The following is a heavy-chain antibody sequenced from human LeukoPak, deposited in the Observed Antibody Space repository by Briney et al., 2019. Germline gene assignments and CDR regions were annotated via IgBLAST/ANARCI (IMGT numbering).Heavy chain of an antibody. J-gene: IGHJ6*03. V-gene: IGHV4-4*02. Sequence: SETLSLTRAVSGGSISSSNWWSWVRQPPGKGLEWIGEIYHSGSTNYNPSLKSRVTISVDTSKNQFSLKLSSVTAADTAVYYCARARTGTTGGAYYYYYMDVWGKGTTVTVSS. CDR1: GGSISSSNW. CDR2: IYHSGST. D-gene: IGHD1-7*01. CDR3: ARARTGTTGGAYYYYYMDV.